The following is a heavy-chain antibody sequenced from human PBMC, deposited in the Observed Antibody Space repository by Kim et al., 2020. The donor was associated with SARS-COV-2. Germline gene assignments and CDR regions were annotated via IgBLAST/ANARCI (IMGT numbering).Heavy chain of an antibody. CDR1: GGSISSGGYY. V-gene: IGHV4-31*03. J-gene: IGHJ4*02. CDR2: IYYSGST. Sequence: SETLSLTCTVSGGSISSGGYYWSWIRQHPGKGLEWIGYIYYSGSTYYNPSLKSRVTISVDTSKNQFSRKLSSVTAADTTVYYCARGPAIRTAYSSSWYPYWGQGALVTVSS. CDR3: ARGPAIRTAYSSSWYPY. D-gene: IGHD6-13*01.